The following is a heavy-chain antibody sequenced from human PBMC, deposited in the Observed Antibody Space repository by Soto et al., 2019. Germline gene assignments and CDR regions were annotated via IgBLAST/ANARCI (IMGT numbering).Heavy chain of an antibody. J-gene: IGHJ4*02. V-gene: IGHV4-59*08. D-gene: IGHD2-2*01. Sequence: SETLSLTCTVSGGSISSYYWSWIRQPPGKGLEWIGYIYNTGSTNYNPSLKSRVTISVDTSKNQFSLKLSSVTAADTAVYYCARHGSGYCSTISCYGEVDYWGQGTLVTVSS. CDR2: IYNTGST. CDR3: ARHGSGYCSTISCYGEVDY. CDR1: GGSISSYY.